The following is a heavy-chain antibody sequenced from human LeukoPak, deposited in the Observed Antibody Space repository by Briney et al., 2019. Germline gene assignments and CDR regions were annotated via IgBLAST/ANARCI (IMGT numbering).Heavy chain of an antibody. CDR2: IYYSGST. J-gene: IGHJ4*02. CDR1: GGSISSYY. Sequence: SETLSLTCTVSGGSISSYYWSWIRQPPGKGLEWIGYIYYSGSTNYNPSLKSRVTISVDTSKNQFSLKLSSVTAADTAVYYCARDHIVGATQIDYWGQGTLVTVSS. V-gene: IGHV4-59*12. D-gene: IGHD1-26*01. CDR3: ARDHIVGATQIDY.